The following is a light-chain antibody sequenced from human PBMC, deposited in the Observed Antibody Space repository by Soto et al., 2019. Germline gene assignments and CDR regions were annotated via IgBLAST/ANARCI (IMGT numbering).Light chain of an antibody. Sequence: QSVLTQPPSASGTPGQGVTVSCSGSGSNIASNTVNWYQQLPGMAPKLLIYNNGQRPSGVPDRFSGSKSGTSASLAISGLQSEDEADYYCARWDDSLSGVVFGGGTKLTVL. CDR1: GSNIASNT. CDR2: NNG. V-gene: IGLV1-44*01. CDR3: ARWDDSLSGVV. J-gene: IGLJ3*02.